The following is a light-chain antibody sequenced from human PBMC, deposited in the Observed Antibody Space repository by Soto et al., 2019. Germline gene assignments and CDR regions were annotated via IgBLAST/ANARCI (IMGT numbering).Light chain of an antibody. Sequence: DIVMTQSPLSLPVTPGEPASISCKSSQSLLHSDGDNYLEWYVQQAGQSPQLLIYLVSHRASGVPDRLSGSGSGTDFTLKISKVEADDVGVYYCMQTLQTPSTFGPGTKVEIK. V-gene: IGKV2-28*01. CDR1: QSLLHSDGDNY. CDR2: LVS. CDR3: MQTLQTPST. J-gene: IGKJ3*01.